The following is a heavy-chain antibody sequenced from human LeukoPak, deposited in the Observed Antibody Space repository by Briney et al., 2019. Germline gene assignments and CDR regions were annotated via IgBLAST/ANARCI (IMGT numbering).Heavy chain of an antibody. D-gene: IGHD6-19*01. CDR2: IYTSGST. Sequence: SQTLSLTCTVSGGSISSGSYYWSWIRQPAGKGLEWIGRIYTSGSTNYNPSLKGRVTISVDTSKNQLSLKLSSVTAADTAVYYCARATDSSGWYSPFHYYYMDVWGKGTTVTVSS. CDR3: ARATDSSGWYSPFHYYYMDV. V-gene: IGHV4-61*02. J-gene: IGHJ6*03. CDR1: GGSISSGSYY.